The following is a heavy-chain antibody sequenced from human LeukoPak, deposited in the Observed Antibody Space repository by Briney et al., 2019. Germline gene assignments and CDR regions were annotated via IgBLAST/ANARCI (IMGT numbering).Heavy chain of an antibody. D-gene: IGHD1-1*01. CDR1: GGSITRGGYS. Sequence: KPSETLSLTCAVSGGSITRGGYSWSWIRQPPGKGLECIGYIYHNGSTSYNPSLKSRVTMSIDGSNNQFSLKLKSVTAADTALYYCARRRERHFDFWGQGILVTVSS. CDR2: IYHNGST. J-gene: IGHJ4*02. V-gene: IGHV4-30-2*01. CDR3: ARRRERHFDF.